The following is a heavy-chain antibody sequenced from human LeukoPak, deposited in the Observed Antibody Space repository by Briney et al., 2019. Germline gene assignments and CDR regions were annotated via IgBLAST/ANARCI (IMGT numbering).Heavy chain of an antibody. CDR3: ARRSGRRYEY. J-gene: IGHJ4*02. Sequence: PGGSLRLSRAASGFTFSSYSMNWVRQAPGKGLEWVSSISSSSSYIYYADSVKGRFTISRDNAKNSLYLQMNSLRVEDTGVYYCARRSGRRYEYWGQGVLVTVSP. CDR2: ISSSSSYI. V-gene: IGHV3-21*01. CDR1: GFTFSSYS. D-gene: IGHD5-24*01.